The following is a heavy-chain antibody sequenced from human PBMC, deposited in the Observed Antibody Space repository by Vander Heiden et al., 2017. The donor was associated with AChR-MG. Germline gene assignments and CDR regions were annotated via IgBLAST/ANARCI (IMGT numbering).Heavy chain of an antibody. CDR2: IYYSGST. D-gene: IGHD4-17*01. V-gene: IGHV4-31*03. Sequence: QVQLQESGPGLVKPSQTLSLTCTLPGGSISSGGYYWRWIRQHPGKGLEWIGYIYYSGSTYYNPSLKSRVTISVDTSKNQFSLKLSSVTAADTAVYYCARAPHDYGDRTTLNWFDPRGQGTLVTVSS. CDR3: ARAPHDYGDRTTLNWFDP. J-gene: IGHJ5*02. CDR1: GGSISSGGYY.